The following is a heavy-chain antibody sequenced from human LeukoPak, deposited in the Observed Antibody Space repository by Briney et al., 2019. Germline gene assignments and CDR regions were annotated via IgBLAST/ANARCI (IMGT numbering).Heavy chain of an antibody. Sequence: PGGSLRLSCAASGFRFSNYWMSWVRQAPGKGLEWVANIKQDGSEKYYVDSVKGRFTISRDNAENSLYLQMNSLRAEDTAVYYCATTRGFDYWGQGTLLTVSS. D-gene: IGHD1-1*01. CDR2: IKQDGSEK. J-gene: IGHJ4*02. CDR1: GFRFSNYW. V-gene: IGHV3-7*03. CDR3: ATTRGFDY.